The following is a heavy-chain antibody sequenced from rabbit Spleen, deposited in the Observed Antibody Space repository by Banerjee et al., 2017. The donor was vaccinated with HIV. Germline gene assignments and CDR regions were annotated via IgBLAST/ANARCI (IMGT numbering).Heavy chain of an antibody. CDR1: GFSFSSTYW. J-gene: IGHJ4*01. D-gene: IGHD2-1*01. Sequence: QSLEESGGDLVKPGASLTLTCTASGFSFSSTYWICWVRQAPGKGLEWIGCIGTGSGVTGYASWAKGRLTISKTSSTTVTLQVTSLTAADTATYFCARGVYDDYDTYYFDLWGPGTLVTVS. CDR3: ARGVYDDYDTYYFDL. CDR2: IGTGSGVT. V-gene: IGHV1S40*01.